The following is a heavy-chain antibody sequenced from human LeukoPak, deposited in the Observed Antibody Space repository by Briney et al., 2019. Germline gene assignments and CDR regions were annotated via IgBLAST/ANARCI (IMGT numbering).Heavy chain of an antibody. CDR1: GGSISSGGYY. CDR3: ARDVRYCSSTSCYNTYWFDP. Sequence: SQTLPLTCTVSGGSISSGGYYWSWIRQHPGKGLEWIGYIYYSGSTYYNPSLKSRVTISVDTSKNQFSLKLSSVTAADTAVYYCARDVRYCSSTSCYNTYWFDPWGQGTLVTVSS. V-gene: IGHV4-31*03. D-gene: IGHD2-2*02. CDR2: IYYSGST. J-gene: IGHJ5*02.